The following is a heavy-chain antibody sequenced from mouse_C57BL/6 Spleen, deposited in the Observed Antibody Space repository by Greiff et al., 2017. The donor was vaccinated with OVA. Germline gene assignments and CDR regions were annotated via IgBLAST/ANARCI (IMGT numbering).Heavy chain of an antibody. Sequence: EVHLVESGPGLVKPSQSLSLTCSVTGYSITSGYYWNWIRQFPGNKLEWMGYISYDGSNNYNPSLKNRISITRDTSKNQFFLKLNSVTTEDTATYYCARAYYYDYERDYWGQGTTLTVSS. CDR2: ISYDGSN. V-gene: IGHV3-6*01. CDR1: GYSITSGYY. J-gene: IGHJ2*01. CDR3: ARAYYYDYERDY. D-gene: IGHD2-4*01.